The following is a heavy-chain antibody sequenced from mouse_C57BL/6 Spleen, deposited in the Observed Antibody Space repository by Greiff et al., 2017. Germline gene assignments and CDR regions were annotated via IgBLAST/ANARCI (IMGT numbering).Heavy chain of an antibody. Sequence: QVQLQQSGAELVRPGTSVKVSCKASGYAFTNYLIEWVKQRPGQGLEWIGVINPGSGGTNYNEKFKGKATLTADKSSSTAYMQLSSLTSEDSAVYFCARGAGTDYAMDYWGQGTSVTVSS. CDR1: GYAFTNYL. J-gene: IGHJ4*01. CDR3: ARGAGTDYAMDY. V-gene: IGHV1-54*01. D-gene: IGHD4-1*01. CDR2: INPGSGGT.